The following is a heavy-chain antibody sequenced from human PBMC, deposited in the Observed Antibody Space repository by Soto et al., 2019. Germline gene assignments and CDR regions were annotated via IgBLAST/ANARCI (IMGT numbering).Heavy chain of an antibody. D-gene: IGHD1-26*01. V-gene: IGHV3-11*06. CDR1: GFTFSDYY. CDR3: ARAGNSGSYFLDY. J-gene: IGHJ4*02. CDR2: ISSSSSYT. Sequence: QVQLVESGGGLVKPGGSLRLSCAASGFTFSDYYMSWIRQAPGKGLEWVSYISSSSSYTNYADSVKGRFTISRDNAKTSLYLHMNSLSAEDTAVYYCARAGNSGSYFLDYWGQGTLVTVSS.